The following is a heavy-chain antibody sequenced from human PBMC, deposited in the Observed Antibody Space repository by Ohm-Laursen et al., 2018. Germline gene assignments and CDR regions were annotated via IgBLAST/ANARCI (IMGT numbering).Heavy chain of an antibody. V-gene: IGHV4-31*03. Sequence: TLSLTCTVSGGSISSGGYYWSWIRQHPGKGLKWIGNLYYSGSTYYNPSLKSRVTISVATSKNQFSMKLYTVTAANTAEYYCAREEKYYDSSGYFLGYWGQGTLVTVSS. J-gene: IGHJ4*02. CDR3: AREEKYYDSSGYFLGY. CDR1: GGSISSGGYY. CDR2: LYYSGST. D-gene: IGHD3-22*01.